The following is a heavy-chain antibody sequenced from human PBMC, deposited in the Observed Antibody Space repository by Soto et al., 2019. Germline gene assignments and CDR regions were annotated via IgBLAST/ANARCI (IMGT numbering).Heavy chain of an antibody. CDR1: GGSISSYY. J-gene: IGHJ6*03. Sequence: PSETLSLSCTVSGGSISSYYWSWIRQPPGKGLEWIGYIYYSGSTNYNPSLKSRVTISVDTSKNQFSLKLSSVTAADTAVYYCARERSYSSSSVYYYYYMDVWGKGTTVTVSS. CDR3: ARERSYSSSSVYYYYYMDV. D-gene: IGHD6-6*01. CDR2: IYYSGST. V-gene: IGHV4-59*01.